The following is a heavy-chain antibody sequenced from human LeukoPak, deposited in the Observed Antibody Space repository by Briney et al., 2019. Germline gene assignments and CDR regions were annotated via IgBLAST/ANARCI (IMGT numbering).Heavy chain of an antibody. V-gene: IGHV5-51*01. CDR3: ARQGGSYGYFDY. CDR1: GYAFTSYW. CDR2: IYPGDSDT. J-gene: IGHJ4*02. Sequence: HGESLQISCTCSGYAFTSYWIGWVRQMPGKGLEWMGIIYPGDSDTRYSPSFQGQVTISADKSINTAYLKWSSLKASDTAMYYCARQGGSYGYFDYWGQGTLVTVS. D-gene: IGHD1-26*01.